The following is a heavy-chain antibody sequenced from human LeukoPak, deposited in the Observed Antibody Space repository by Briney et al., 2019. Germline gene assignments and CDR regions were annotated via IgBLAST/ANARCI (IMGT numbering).Heavy chain of an antibody. Sequence: SETLSLTCTVSGGSTSSYYWSWIRQPPGKGLEWIGYIYYSGSTNYNPSLKSRVTISVDTSKNQFSLKLSSVTAADTAVYYCARPVSAVAGTAGDNWFDPWGQGTLVTVSS. J-gene: IGHJ5*02. CDR2: IYYSGST. V-gene: IGHV4-59*08. CDR3: ARPVSAVAGTAGDNWFDP. D-gene: IGHD6-19*01. CDR1: GGSTSSYY.